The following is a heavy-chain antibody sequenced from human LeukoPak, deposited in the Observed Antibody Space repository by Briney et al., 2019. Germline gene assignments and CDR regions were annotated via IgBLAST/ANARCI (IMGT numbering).Heavy chain of an antibody. Sequence: ASVKVSCKASGYTFTGYYMHWVRQAPGQGLEWMVWINPNSGGTNYAQKFQGRVTMTRDTSISTAYMELSRLRSDDTAVYYCARVNRGMITFGGVIAPGDAFDIWGQGKMVTVSS. CDR3: ARVNRGMITFGGVIAPGDAFDI. V-gene: IGHV1-2*02. D-gene: IGHD3-16*01. CDR2: INPNSGGT. J-gene: IGHJ3*02. CDR1: GYTFTGYY.